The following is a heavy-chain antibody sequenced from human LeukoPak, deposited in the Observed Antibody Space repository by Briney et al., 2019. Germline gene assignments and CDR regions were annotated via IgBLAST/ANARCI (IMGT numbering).Heavy chain of an antibody. V-gene: IGHV4-59*01. D-gene: IGHD3-10*01. CDR2: IYYSGST. CDR3: ARHTTRITMVRGVIIGPNWFDP. Sequence: SETLSLTCTVSGGSISSYYWSWIRQPPGKGLEWIGHIYYSGSTNYNPSLKSRVTISVETSKNQFSLKLSSVTAADTAVYYCARHTTRITMVRGVIIGPNWFDPWGQGTLVTVSS. CDR1: GGSISSYY. J-gene: IGHJ5*02.